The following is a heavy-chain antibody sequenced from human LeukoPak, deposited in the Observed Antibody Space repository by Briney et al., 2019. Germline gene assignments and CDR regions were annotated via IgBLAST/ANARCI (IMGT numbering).Heavy chain of an antibody. CDR1: GFTFSSYW. J-gene: IGHJ4*02. D-gene: IGHD6-13*01. V-gene: IGHV3-7*01. CDR2: IKQDGSEK. Sequence: PGGSLRLSCAASGFTFSSYWMSWVRQAPGKGLEWVANIKQDGSEKYYVDSVKGRFTISRDNAKNSLYLQMNSLRAEDTAVYYCARVGSSSWHQTVYFDYGGQGTLVTVSS. CDR3: ARVGSSSWHQTVYFDY.